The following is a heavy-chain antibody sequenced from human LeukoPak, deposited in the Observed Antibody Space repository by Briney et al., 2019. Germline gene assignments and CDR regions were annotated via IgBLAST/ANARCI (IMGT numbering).Heavy chain of an antibody. CDR1: GGTFSSYA. J-gene: IGHJ5*02. D-gene: IGHD2-15*01. CDR2: IIPIFGTT. CDR3: ARELSDIVVVVAANGWFDP. Sequence: SVKVSCKASGGTFSSYAISWVRQAPGQRLEWVGRIIPIFGTTNYAQKFQGRVTITTDESTSTDYMELSSLRSEDTAVYYCARELSDIVVVVAANGWFDPWGQGTLVTVSS. V-gene: IGHV1-69*05.